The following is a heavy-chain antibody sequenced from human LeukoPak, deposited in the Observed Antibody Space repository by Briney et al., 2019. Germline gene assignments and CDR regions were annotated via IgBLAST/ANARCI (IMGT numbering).Heavy chain of an antibody. Sequence: GASVKVSRKASGYTFSSFYMHWVRQAPGQGLEWMGIINPSSGSTSYAQKFQDRVTMTRDTSTSTVYMELSSLRSEDTAVYYCAREIAFRAGLDAFDIWGQGTMVTVSS. J-gene: IGHJ3*02. V-gene: IGHV1-46*01. CDR2: INPSSGST. CDR3: AREIAFRAGLDAFDI. CDR1: GYTFSSFY.